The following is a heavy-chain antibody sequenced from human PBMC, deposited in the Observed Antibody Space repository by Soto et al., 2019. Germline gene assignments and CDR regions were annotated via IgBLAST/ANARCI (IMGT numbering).Heavy chain of an antibody. CDR2: INPNSGGT. V-gene: IGHV1-2*02. Sequence: ASVKVSCKASGYTFTGSYMHWVRQAPGQGLEWMGWINPNSGGTNYAQKFQGRVTMTRDTSISTAYMELSRLRSDDTAVYYCARVVISRIDSYGRDYWDKGPLGTVSS. J-gene: IGHJ4*02. CDR3: ARVVISRIDSYGRDY. CDR1: GYTFTGSY. D-gene: IGHD5-18*01.